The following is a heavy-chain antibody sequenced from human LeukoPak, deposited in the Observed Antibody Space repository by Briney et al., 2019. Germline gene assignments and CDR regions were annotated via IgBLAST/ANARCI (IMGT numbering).Heavy chain of an antibody. CDR1: GGSISSGGYY. D-gene: IGHD3-3*01. CDR2: IYHSGST. CDR3: ARVSRITLFGVVKYYFDY. J-gene: IGHJ4*02. V-gene: IGHV4-30-2*01. Sequence: SETLSLTCTVSGGSISSGGYYWSWIRQPPGKGLEWIGYIYHSGSTYYNPSLKSRVTISVDTSNNQFSLKLSSVTAADTAVYYCARVSRITLFGVVKYYFDYWGQGTLATVSS.